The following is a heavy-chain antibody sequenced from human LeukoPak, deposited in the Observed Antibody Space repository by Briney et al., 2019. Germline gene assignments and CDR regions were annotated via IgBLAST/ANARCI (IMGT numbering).Heavy chain of an antibody. V-gene: IGHV4-30-2*01. CDR2: IYHSGST. J-gene: IGHJ3*02. D-gene: IGHD5-24*01. CDR3: ARATGTRGIAVVVEMATKDAFDI. Sequence: KASQTLSLTCAVSGGSISSGGYSWSWIRQPPGKGLEWIGYIYHSGSTYYNPSLKSRVTISVDTSKNQFSLKLSSVTAADTAVYYCARATGTRGIAVVVEMATKDAFDIWGQGTMVTVSS. CDR1: GGSISSGGYS.